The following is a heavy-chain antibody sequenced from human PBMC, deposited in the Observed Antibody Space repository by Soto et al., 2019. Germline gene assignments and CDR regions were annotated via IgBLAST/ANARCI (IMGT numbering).Heavy chain of an antibody. CDR3: TRVLYSSRRIMGYYYYCFDD. Sequence: SETLSLTCTVSGGSISSYYCSWIRQPPGKGLEWIGYIYYSGSTNYNPSLKSRVTISVDTSKNQFSLKLSSVTAADTAVYYCTRVLYSSRRIMGYYYYCFDDCG. V-gene: IGHV4-59*01. D-gene: IGHD6-13*01. CDR1: GGSISSYY. J-gene: IGHJ6*02. CDR2: IYYSGST.